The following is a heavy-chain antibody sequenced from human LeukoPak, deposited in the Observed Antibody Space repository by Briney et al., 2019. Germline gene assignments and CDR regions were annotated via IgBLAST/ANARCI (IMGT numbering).Heavy chain of an antibody. J-gene: IGHJ4*02. D-gene: IGHD2-2*02. CDR3: ARGTPYCSSASCYNY. CDR1: GYTFTGYY. CDR2: INPNSGGT. Sequence: ASVKVSCKASGYTFTGYYMHWVRQAPGQGLEWMGWINPNSGGTNYAQKFQGRVTMTRDTSISTAYMELSRLRSDDTAVYYCARGTPYCSSASCYNYWGQGTLVTVSS. V-gene: IGHV1-2*02.